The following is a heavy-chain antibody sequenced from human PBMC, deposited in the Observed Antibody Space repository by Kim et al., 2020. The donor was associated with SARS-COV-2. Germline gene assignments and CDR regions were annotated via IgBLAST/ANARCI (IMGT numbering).Heavy chain of an antibody. Sequence: GGSLRLSCAASGFTFSSYGMHWVRQAPGKGLEWVAVISYDGSNKYYADSVKGRFTISRDNSKNTLYLQMNSLRAEDTAVYYCAKDIVVPAAIGWFDPWGQGTLVTVSS. V-gene: IGHV3-30*18. CDR3: AKDIVVPAAIGWFDP. J-gene: IGHJ5*02. D-gene: IGHD2-2*02. CDR1: GFTFSSYG. CDR2: ISYDGSNK.